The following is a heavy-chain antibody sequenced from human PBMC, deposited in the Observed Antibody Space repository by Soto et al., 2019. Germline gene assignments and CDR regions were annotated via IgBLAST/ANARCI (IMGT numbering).Heavy chain of an antibody. Sequence: GASVKVSCKASGYTFTSYGISWVRQAPGQGLEWMGWISAYNGNTNYAQKLQGRVTMTTDTSTSTAYMELRSLRSDDTAVYYCARDRGCISTSCYAVVSPWGQGTRVTVSS. CDR2: ISAYNGNT. J-gene: IGHJ5*02. CDR1: GYTFTSYG. V-gene: IGHV1-18*01. CDR3: ARDRGCISTSCYAVVSP. D-gene: IGHD2-2*01.